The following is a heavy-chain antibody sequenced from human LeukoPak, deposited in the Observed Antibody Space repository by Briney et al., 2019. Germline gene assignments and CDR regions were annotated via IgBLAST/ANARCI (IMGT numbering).Heavy chain of an antibody. CDR2: IYPDDSDT. D-gene: IGHD2-21*01. CDR1: GYSFTTYW. J-gene: IGHJ4*01. Sequence: GESLKISCKGGGYSFTTYWVAWVRRVPGKDLEWMGIIYPDDSDTRYNPSFRGHVTISADKSINIAYLQWNSLRASDTAIYYCARLHTVVRFLDFWGHGTQVTVSS. V-gene: IGHV5-51*01. CDR3: ARLHTVVRFLDF.